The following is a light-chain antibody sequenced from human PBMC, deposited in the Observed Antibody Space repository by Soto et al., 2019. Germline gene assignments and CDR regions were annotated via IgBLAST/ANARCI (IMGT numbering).Light chain of an antibody. Sequence: DIQMTQSPSSLSASVGDRVTITCQASQSISTYLNWYQQKPGKAPKLLIYAASSLQSGVPSRFSGSGSGTDFTLTISSLQPEEFATYYCQQSYSTLLITFGQGTRLEI. CDR3: QQSYSTLLIT. CDR2: AAS. V-gene: IGKV1-39*01. CDR1: QSISTY. J-gene: IGKJ5*01.